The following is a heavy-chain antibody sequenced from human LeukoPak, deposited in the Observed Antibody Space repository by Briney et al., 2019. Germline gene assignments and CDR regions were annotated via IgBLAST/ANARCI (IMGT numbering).Heavy chain of an antibody. V-gene: IGHV4-34*01. CDR2: INHSGST. Sequence: KPSETLSLTCAVYGGSFSGYYWSWIRQPPGKGLEWIGEINHSGSTNYNPSLKSRVTISVDTSKNQFSLKLSSVTAADTAVYYCARGSGLRYFDWFVYYYYMDVWGKGTTVTVSS. D-gene: IGHD3-9*01. CDR3: ARGSGLRYFDWFVYYYYMDV. CDR1: GGSFSGYY. J-gene: IGHJ6*03.